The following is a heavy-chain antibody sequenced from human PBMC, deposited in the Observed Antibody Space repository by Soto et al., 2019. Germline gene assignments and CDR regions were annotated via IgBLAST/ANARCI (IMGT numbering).Heavy chain of an antibody. J-gene: IGHJ6*03. CDR1: GFTFSGSA. CDR3: TKGAVGSTIAAAGILYYYYMDV. Sequence: EVQLVESGGGLVQPGGSLKLSCAASGFTFSGSAMHWVRQASGKGLEWVGRIRSKANSYATAYAASVKGRFTISRDDSKNTAYLQMNRLKTEDTAVYYCTKGAVGSTIAAAGILYYYYMDVWGKGTTVTVSS. V-gene: IGHV3-73*01. CDR2: IRSKANSYAT. D-gene: IGHD6-13*01.